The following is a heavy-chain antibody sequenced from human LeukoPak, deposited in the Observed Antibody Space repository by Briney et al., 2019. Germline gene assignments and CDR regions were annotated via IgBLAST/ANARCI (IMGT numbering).Heavy chain of an antibody. J-gene: IGHJ5*02. Sequence: ASVKVSCKASGGTFSSYAISWVRQAPGQGLEWMGGIIPIFGTANYAQKFQGRVTITADKSTSTAYMELSSLRSEDTAVYYCARDWRYNWNYSFFTNWFDPWGQGTLVTVSS. D-gene: IGHD1-7*01. CDR3: ARDWRYNWNYSFFTNWFDP. CDR1: GGTFSSYA. CDR2: IIPIFGTA. V-gene: IGHV1-69*06.